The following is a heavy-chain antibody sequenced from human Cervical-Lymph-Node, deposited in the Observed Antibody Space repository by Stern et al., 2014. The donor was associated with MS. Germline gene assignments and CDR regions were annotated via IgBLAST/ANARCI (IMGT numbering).Heavy chain of an antibody. CDR2: IIPFFGTT. CDR1: GGTFSSYA. Sequence: QVQLVQSGAEVKKPGSSVKVSCKASGGTFSSYALTWVRQAPGQGLEWVGGIIPFFGTTNYAQKFQGRVTITADESTSTAYMELSSLISEDTAVYYCARALYGDDFDYWGQGTLVTVSS. D-gene: IGHD4-17*01. V-gene: IGHV1-69*01. CDR3: ARALYGDDFDY. J-gene: IGHJ4*02.